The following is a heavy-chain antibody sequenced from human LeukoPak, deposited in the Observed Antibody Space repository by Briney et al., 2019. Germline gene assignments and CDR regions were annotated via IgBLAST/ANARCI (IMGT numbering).Heavy chain of an antibody. Sequence: GASVKVSCKASGGTFSSYTISWVRQAPGQGLEWMGRIIPTLGIANYAQKFQGRVTITADKSTSTAYMELSSLRSEDTAVYYCARDDPITCSSTSCYENWFDPWGQGTLVTVSS. V-gene: IGHV1-69*04. CDR3: ARDDPITCSSTSCYENWFDP. CDR2: IIPTLGIA. D-gene: IGHD2-2*01. CDR1: GGTFSSYT. J-gene: IGHJ5*02.